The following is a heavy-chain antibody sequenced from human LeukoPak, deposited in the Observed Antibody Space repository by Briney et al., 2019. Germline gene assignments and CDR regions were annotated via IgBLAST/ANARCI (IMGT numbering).Heavy chain of an antibody. CDR3: AKGLRTGVGPYMGYHYYMDV. J-gene: IGHJ6*03. V-gene: IGHV3-23*01. CDR2: INDNGAGT. Sequence: GGSLRLSCAASGFTFSSYAMSWVRQAPGKGLKWVSTINDNGAGTYYADSVKGRFTISRDNSYNTVSLQMNSLRDEDTGVYFCAKGLRTGVGPYMGYHYYMDVWGKGATVAVSS. D-gene: IGHD3-16*01. CDR1: GFTFSSYA.